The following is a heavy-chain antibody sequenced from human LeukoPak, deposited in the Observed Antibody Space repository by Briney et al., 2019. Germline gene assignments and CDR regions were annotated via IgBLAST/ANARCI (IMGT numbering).Heavy chain of an antibody. CDR2: ISGSGGST. J-gene: IGHJ6*02. Sequence: PGGFLRLSCAASGFTFSSYAMSWVRQAPGKGLEWVSAISGSGGSTYYADSVKGRFTISRDNSKNTLYLQMNSLRAEDTAVYYCAKDMEDSSGLLGYYYGMDVWGQGTTVTVSS. CDR1: GFTFSSYA. D-gene: IGHD6-19*01. V-gene: IGHV3-23*01. CDR3: AKDMEDSSGLLGYYYGMDV.